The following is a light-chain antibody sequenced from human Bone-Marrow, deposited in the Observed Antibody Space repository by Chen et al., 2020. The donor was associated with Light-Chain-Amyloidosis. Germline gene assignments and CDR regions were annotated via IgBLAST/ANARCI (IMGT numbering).Light chain of an antibody. CDR2: RNN. CDR1: TSNIGNNF. J-gene: IGLJ3*02. V-gene: IGLV1-47*01. Sequence: QPILTQPPSASGTPGQSVTISCSGSTSNIGNNFVHWYQHLPGTAPNLLISRNNQRPSGVPARFSGSKSGTSASLTISGLRSEDEADYYCGTWDDSVRGPVFGGGTKLTVL. CDR3: GTWDDSVRGPV.